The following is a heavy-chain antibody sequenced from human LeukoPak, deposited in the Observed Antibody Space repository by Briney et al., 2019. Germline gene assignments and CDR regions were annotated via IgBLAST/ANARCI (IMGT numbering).Heavy chain of an antibody. V-gene: IGHV1-8*03. CDR3: ARRSDYYDSSAYIY. CDR2: MNPNSGNT. J-gene: IGHJ4*02. Sequence: GASVKVSCKASGYTFTTYDINWVRQAAGQGPEWMGWMNPNSGNTGYAQKFQGRVSITRDTAITTAYMELSSLTSEDTAIYYCARRSDYYDSSAYIYWGQGTLVTFSS. CDR1: GYTFTTYD. D-gene: IGHD3-22*01.